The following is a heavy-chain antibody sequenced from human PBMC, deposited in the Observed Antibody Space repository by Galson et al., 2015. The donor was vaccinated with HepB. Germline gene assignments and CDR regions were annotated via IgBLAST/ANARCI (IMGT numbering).Heavy chain of an antibody. CDR3: ARVGDRIQLWFALDV. J-gene: IGHJ3*01. V-gene: IGHV3-30-3*01. D-gene: IGHD5-18*01. CDR2: ISYDGSNK. Sequence: SLRLSCAASGFTFSSYAMHWVRQAPGKGLEWVAFISYDGSNKYYADSVKGRFTISRDIFKNTLFLQMNSLRAEDTAVYYCARVGDRIQLWFALDVWGQGTVVTVSS. CDR1: GFTFSSYA.